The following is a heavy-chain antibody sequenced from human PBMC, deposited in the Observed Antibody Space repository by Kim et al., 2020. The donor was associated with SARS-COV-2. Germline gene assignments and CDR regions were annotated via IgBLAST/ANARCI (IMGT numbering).Heavy chain of an antibody. J-gene: IGHJ6*02. CDR1: GYSFTSYW. D-gene: IGHD5-18*01. CDR3: ARWTPPSYGYSYGYAYSGMDV. CDR2: IDPSDSYT. Sequence: GESLKISCKGSGYSFTSYWISWVRQMPGKGLEWMGRIDPSDSYTNYSPSFQGHVTISADKSISTAYLQWSSLKASDTAMYYCARWTPPSYGYSYGYAYSGMDVWGQGTTVTVSS. V-gene: IGHV5-10-1*01.